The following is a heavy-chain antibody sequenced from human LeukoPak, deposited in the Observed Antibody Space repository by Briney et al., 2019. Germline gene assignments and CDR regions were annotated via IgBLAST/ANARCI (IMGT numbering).Heavy chain of an antibody. D-gene: IGHD2-2*01. J-gene: IGHJ4*02. CDR3: ARRAVVAAAVSYFDY. V-gene: IGHV4-4*02. CDR1: GGSISSSNW. CDR2: VYYTGTT. Sequence: SETLSLTCAVSGGSISSSNWWSWVRQPPGKGLEWIGGVYYTGTTYYSLSLNSRVTVSIDTSNKQFSLRLTSVTAADTAVYYCARRAVVAAAVSYFDYWGQGIPVTVSS.